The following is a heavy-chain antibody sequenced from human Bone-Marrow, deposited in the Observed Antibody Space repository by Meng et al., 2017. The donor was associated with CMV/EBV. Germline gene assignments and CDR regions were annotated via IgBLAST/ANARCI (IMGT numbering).Heavy chain of an antibody. J-gene: IGHJ6*02. CDR1: GCIFSNYA. Sequence: GESLKISCAASGCIFSNYAMSWVRQAPGNGLEWVSVISGSRDNTYYADSVKGRFTISRDNSKNTLYLQMNSLRAEDTAVYYCAKWKPGDFVVPAAITGYYGMDVWGQGTTVTVSS. D-gene: IGHD2-2*01. CDR3: AKWKPGDFVVPAAITGYYGMDV. CDR2: ISGSRDNT. V-gene: IGHV3-23*01.